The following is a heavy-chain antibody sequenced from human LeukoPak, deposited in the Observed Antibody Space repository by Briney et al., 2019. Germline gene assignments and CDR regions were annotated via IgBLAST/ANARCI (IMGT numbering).Heavy chain of an antibody. J-gene: IGHJ3*02. V-gene: IGHV3-7*01. CDR2: IKQDGSEK. CDR1: GFTFSSYW. Sequence: QSGGSLRLSCAASGFTFSSYWMSWVRQAPGKGLEWVANIKQDGSEKYYVDSVKGRFTISRDNAKNSLYLQMNSLRAEGTAVYYCASEWRYDYVWGSYRFNGDAFDIWGQGTMVTVSS. CDR3: ASEWRYDYVWGSYRFNGDAFDI. D-gene: IGHD3-16*02.